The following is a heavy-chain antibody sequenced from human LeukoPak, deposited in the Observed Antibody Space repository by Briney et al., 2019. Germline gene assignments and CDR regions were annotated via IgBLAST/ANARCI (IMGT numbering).Heavy chain of an antibody. CDR1: GFTFSSYA. CDR2: IGGDADGT. J-gene: IGHJ4*02. V-gene: IGHV3-23*01. CDR3: VHPTGEGWFYFPY. D-gene: IGHD7-27*01. Sequence: GGSLRLSCAASGFTFSSYAISWVRQAPGKGLEWVAAIGGDADGTTYPDRVRGRFFLSRDSSKNTLYLQMNVLTVEDTAVYHCVHPTGEGWFYFPYWGQGTLVTVSS.